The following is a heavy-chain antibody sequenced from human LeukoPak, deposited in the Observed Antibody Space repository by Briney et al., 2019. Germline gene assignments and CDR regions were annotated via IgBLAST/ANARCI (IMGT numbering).Heavy chain of an antibody. CDR1: GNTFTGYY. CDR3: ATVFVVTTGPGFDY. Sequence: GASVKVSCKASGNTFTGYYMHWVRQAPGQGLEWMGGFDPEDGETIYAQKFQGRVTMTEDTSTDTAYMELSSLRSEDTAAYYCATVFVVTTGPGFDYWGQGTLVTVSS. CDR2: FDPEDGET. D-gene: IGHD2-21*02. V-gene: IGHV1-24*01. J-gene: IGHJ4*02.